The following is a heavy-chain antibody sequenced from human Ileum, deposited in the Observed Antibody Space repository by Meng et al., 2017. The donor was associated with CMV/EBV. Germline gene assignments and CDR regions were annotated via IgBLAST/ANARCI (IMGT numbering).Heavy chain of an antibody. V-gene: IGHV1-18*01. CDR2: ISAYNGNT. Sequence: ASVKVSCKASGYTFTSYGISWVRQAPGQGLEWMGWISAYNGNTNYAQKLQGRVTMTTDTSTSTAYMELRSLRSDDTADYYCLTYTSSSHSFGPWGQGTLVTVSS. CDR3: LTYTSSSHSFGP. CDR1: GYTFTSYG. J-gene: IGHJ5*02. D-gene: IGHD6-6*01.